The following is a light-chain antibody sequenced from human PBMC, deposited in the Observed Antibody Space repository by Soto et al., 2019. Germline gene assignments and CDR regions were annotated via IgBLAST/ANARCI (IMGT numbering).Light chain of an antibody. V-gene: IGLV2-14*01. CDR3: SSYTSRMDVV. CDR1: NSDVGGYNY. Sequence: QSVLTQPASVSGSPGQSITISCTGTNSDVGGYNYVSWYQQHPGKAPKLMIYDVSNRPSGVSNRFSGSKSGNTASLTSSGIQAEDAAEYYCSSYTSRMDVVFCGGTKLSVL. J-gene: IGLJ2*01. CDR2: DVS.